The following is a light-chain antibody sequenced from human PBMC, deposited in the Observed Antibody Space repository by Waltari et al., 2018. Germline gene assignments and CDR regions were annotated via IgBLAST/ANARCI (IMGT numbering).Light chain of an antibody. CDR2: DAS. CDR3: QQYNRWPPIT. V-gene: IGKV3-15*01. J-gene: IGKJ5*01. CDR1: QSASSN. Sequence: EIVMTQSPATLSVSPGETATLPCRASQSASSNVAWYQKKPGQAPRLLIYDASTRATSIPAKFRGSGSGTEFTLTISSLQSEDFAVYYCQQYNRWPPITFGHGTRLEIK.